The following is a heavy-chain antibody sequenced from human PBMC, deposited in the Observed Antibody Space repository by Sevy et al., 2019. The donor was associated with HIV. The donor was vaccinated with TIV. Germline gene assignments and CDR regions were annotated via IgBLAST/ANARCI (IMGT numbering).Heavy chain of an antibody. V-gene: IGHV3-53*01. CDR1: GFTVSSSY. D-gene: IGHD3-3*01. Sequence: GGCLRLSCAASGFTVSSSYMTWVRQPPGKGLEWLSVIYSGGSTYYADSVKGRFTISRDNSKNTQYLQMNNLRADDTAVYYYERGRGLFGAVAINWFDPWGQGALVTVSS. CDR3: ERGRGLFGAVAINWFDP. CDR2: IYSGGST. J-gene: IGHJ5*02.